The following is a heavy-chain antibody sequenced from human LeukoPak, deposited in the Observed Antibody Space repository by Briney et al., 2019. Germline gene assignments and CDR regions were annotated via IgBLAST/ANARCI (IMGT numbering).Heavy chain of an antibody. CDR1: GGSISSGSYY. Sequence: SQTLSLTCTVSGGSISSGSYYRSWIRQPAGKGLEWIGRIYTSGSTNYNPSLKSRVTISVDTSKNQFSLKLSSVTAADTAVYYCARDGGSYYYDSSGYPASWFDPWGQGTLVTVSS. V-gene: IGHV4-61*02. J-gene: IGHJ5*02. D-gene: IGHD3-22*01. CDR3: ARDGGSYYYDSSGYPASWFDP. CDR2: IYTSGST.